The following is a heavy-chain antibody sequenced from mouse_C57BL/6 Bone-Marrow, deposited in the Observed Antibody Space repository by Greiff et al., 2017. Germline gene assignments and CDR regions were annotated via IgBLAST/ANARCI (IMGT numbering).Heavy chain of an antibody. CDR3: ARGYDYDYAMDY. Sequence: EVQLQQSGPELVKPGASVKISCTASGYSFTDYTMTWVQQSNGKSLEWIGVINPNYGTTSYNQKFKGKVTLTVDQSSSTAYMQLNSLTSEDSAVYYCARGYDYDYAMDYWGQGTSVTVSS. V-gene: IGHV1-39*01. CDR2: INPNYGTT. D-gene: IGHD2-4*01. J-gene: IGHJ4*01. CDR1: GYSFTDYT.